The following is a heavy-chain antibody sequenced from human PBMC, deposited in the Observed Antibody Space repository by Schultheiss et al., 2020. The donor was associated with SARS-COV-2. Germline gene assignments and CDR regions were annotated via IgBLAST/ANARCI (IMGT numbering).Heavy chain of an antibody. CDR2: IYTSGST. CDR3: ARDLDGPMVRGAQLYYFDY. V-gene: IGHV4-4*07. D-gene: IGHD3-10*01. Sequence: SETLSLTCTVSGGSISSYYWSWIRQPAGKGLEWIGRIYTSGSTYYNPSLKSRVTISVDTSKNQFSLKLSSVTAADTAVYYCARDLDGPMVRGAQLYYFDYWGQGTLVTVSS. CDR1: GGSISSYY. J-gene: IGHJ4*02.